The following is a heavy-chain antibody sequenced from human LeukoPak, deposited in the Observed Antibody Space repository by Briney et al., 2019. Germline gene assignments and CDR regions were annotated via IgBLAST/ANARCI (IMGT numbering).Heavy chain of an antibody. D-gene: IGHD1-14*01. V-gene: IGHV4-34*01. CDR3: AISSTVTSFDY. Sequence: SETLSLTCAVYGGSFSGYYWSWIRQPPGKGLEWIGEINHSGCTNYNPSLKSRVTISVDTSKNQFSLKLSSVTAADTAVYYCAISSTVTSFDYWGQGTLVTVSS. CDR1: GGSFSGYY. J-gene: IGHJ4*02. CDR2: INHSGCT.